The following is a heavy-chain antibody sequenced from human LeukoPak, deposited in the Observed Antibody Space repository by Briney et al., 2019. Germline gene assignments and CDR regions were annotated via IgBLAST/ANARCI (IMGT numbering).Heavy chain of an antibody. V-gene: IGHV3-20*04. Sequence: GGSLRLSCAASGFTFDDYGMTLVRQAPGKGLEWVSDINWNGGSIGYADSVKGRFTVSRDNAKNSLYLQMNSLRAEDTALYYCAREKYDSSGYYTDNYYFDYWGQGTPVTVSS. D-gene: IGHD3-22*01. CDR1: GFTFDDYG. J-gene: IGHJ4*02. CDR2: INWNGGSI. CDR3: AREKYDSSGYYTDNYYFDY.